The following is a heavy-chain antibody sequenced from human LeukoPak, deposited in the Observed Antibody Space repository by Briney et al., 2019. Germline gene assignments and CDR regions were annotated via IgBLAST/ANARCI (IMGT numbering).Heavy chain of an antibody. Sequence: SETLSLTCSVSGASVSDGNYYWSWIRQPPGKGLEWIGYMFYSESTKYNPSLKSRVTISVDTSKNQFSLKVTSVTAADTAVYYCARHFSGAAAPLPFDFWGQGTLVTVSS. D-gene: IGHD6-13*01. J-gene: IGHJ4*02. V-gene: IGHV4-61*01. CDR1: GASVSDGNYY. CDR3: ARHFSGAAAPLPFDF. CDR2: MFYSEST.